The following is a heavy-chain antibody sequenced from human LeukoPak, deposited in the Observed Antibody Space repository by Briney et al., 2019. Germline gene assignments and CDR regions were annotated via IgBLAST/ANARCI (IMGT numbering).Heavy chain of an antibody. D-gene: IGHD2-2*01. J-gene: IGHJ4*02. Sequence: ASVKVSXKASGYTFTGYYMHWVRQASGQGLEWVGWIHPHSCGKNYAQKVQGRVTMTRDTSISTAYMELSRLRSDDTAVYYCARDSLGYCSSISCMLLDFWGQGTLVTVSS. CDR2: IHPHSCGK. CDR1: GYTFTGYY. CDR3: ARDSLGYCSSISCMLLDF. V-gene: IGHV1-2*02.